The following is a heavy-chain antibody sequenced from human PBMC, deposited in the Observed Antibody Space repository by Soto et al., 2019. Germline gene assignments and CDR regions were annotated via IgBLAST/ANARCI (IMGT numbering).Heavy chain of an antibody. D-gene: IGHD2-15*01. CDR1: GGTFSTYA. V-gene: IGHV1-69*01. CDR2: VIPIFGTP. Sequence: QVQLVQSGAEVKKPGSSVKVSCKAAGGTFSTYAISWVRQAPGQGLAWMGGVIPIFGTPKYAQKFQGRGTITADESTSTGYMELRSLRSEDTAVYYCARSQGGSSSLDIYYYYYYGMDVWGQGTTVTVSS. J-gene: IGHJ6*02. CDR3: ARSQGGSSSLDIYYYYYYGMDV.